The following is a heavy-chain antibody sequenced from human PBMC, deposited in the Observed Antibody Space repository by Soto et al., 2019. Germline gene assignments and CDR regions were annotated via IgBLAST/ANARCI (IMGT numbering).Heavy chain of an antibody. CDR2: MNPDSGNT. Sequence: QVQLVQSGAEVKKPGASVKVSCKASGYTFTNYDIHWVRQATGQGLEWMGWMNPDSGNTGQSKQFQGRVTMTRDTSIRTAYMEMSSLRSEDTAVYYCARGRFRRTWFDPWGQGTLVTVSS. V-gene: IGHV1-8*01. CDR3: ARGRFRRTWFDP. CDR1: GYTFTNYD. J-gene: IGHJ5*02. D-gene: IGHD3-16*01.